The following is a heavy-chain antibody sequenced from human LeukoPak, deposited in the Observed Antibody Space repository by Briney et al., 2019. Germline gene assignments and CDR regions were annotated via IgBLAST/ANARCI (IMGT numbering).Heavy chain of an antibody. Sequence: SETLSLTCTVSGGSISSYYWSWIRQPPGKGLEWIGSIYYSGSTNYNPSLKSRVTISVDTSKNQFSLKLSSVTAADTAVYYCARDIKGGWYFDLWGRGTLVTVSS. CDR1: GGSISSYY. V-gene: IGHV4-59*01. CDR2: IYYSGST. D-gene: IGHD3-10*01. CDR3: ARDIKGGWYFDL. J-gene: IGHJ2*01.